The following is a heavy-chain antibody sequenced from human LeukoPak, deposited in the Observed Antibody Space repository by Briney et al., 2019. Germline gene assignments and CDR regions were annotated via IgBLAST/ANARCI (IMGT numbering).Heavy chain of an antibody. V-gene: IGHV1-69*06. CDR2: IIPIFGTA. Sequence: ASVKVSCKASEGTCSSYAISWVRQAPGQGLEWMGGIIPIFGTANYAQKFQGRVTITADKSTSTAYMELSSLRSEDTAVYYCAREMRLGYCSSTSCIDAFDIWGQGTMVTVSS. D-gene: IGHD2-2*01. CDR1: EGTCSSYA. CDR3: AREMRLGYCSSTSCIDAFDI. J-gene: IGHJ3*02.